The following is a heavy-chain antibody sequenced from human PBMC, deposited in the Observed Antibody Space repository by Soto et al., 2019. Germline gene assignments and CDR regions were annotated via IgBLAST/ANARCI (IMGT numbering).Heavy chain of an antibody. CDR2: IYPGDSDT. V-gene: IGHV5-51*01. CDR3: ARQGCAARPFYYFDY. D-gene: IGHD6-6*01. CDR1: GYSFTSYW. Sequence: GESLKISRKGSGYSFTSYWIGWVRQMPGKGLEWMGIIYPGDSDTRYSPSFQGQVTISADKAISTAYLQWSSLKASDTAMYYCARQGCAARPFYYFDYWGQGTLVTVSS. J-gene: IGHJ4*02.